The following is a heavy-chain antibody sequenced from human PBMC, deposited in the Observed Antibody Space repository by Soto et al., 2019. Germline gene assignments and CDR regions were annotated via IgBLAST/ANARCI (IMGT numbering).Heavy chain of an antibody. V-gene: IGHV1-69*01. D-gene: IGHD4-17*01. CDR3: SREVYGDYGKPVDY. J-gene: IGHJ4*02. CDR1: GGTFSSYS. CDR2: IIPIFGTG. Sequence: QVQLVQSGAEVKKPGSSVKVSCKASGGTFSSYSISWVRQAPGQGLEWMGGIIPIFGTGNYAQKFQGRVTITADESTSTAYMDLSSLRSEDTAVYYCSREVYGDYGKPVDYWGQGTLVTVSS.